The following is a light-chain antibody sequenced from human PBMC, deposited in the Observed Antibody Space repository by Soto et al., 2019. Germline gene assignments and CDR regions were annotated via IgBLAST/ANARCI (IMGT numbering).Light chain of an antibody. CDR1: QSVSSSF. CDR3: QQYGSSRT. V-gene: IGKV3-20*01. CDR2: VAS. J-gene: IGKJ1*01. Sequence: EIVLTQSPGTLPWSPGERTTLSCRASQSVSSSFLAWYQQKPGQAPRLLIYVASSRATAIPDRFSGSGSGTDFTLTISRLEPEDFAVYYCQQYGSSRTFGQGKKVEIK.